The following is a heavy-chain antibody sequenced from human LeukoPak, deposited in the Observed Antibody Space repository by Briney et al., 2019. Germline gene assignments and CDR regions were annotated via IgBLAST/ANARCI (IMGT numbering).Heavy chain of an antibody. D-gene: IGHD2-2*01. J-gene: IGHJ4*02. CDR2: ISAYNGNT. CDR1: GYTFTSYG. CDR3: AILEGVLPAANFFDY. Sequence: ASVKVSCKASGYTFTSYGISWVRQAPGQGLEWMGWISAYNGNTNYAQKLQGRVTMTTDTSTSTAYMELRSLRSDDTAVYYCAILEGVLPAANFFDYWGQGTLVTVSS. V-gene: IGHV1-18*01.